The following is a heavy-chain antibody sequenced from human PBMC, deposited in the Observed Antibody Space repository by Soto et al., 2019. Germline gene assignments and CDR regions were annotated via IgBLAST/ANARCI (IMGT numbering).Heavy chain of an antibody. CDR2: ITAGGGST. D-gene: IGHD3-22*01. Sequence: GGSLRLSCAASGFTSSNYWMHWVRQAPGKGLVWVSAITAGGGSTYYADSVKGRFTISRDNSKNTLYLQMNSLRAEDTAVYYCAKGCYYDSSVYYVRRYFDYWGQGTLVTVSS. CDR1: GFTSSNYW. V-gene: IGHV3-23*01. J-gene: IGHJ4*02. CDR3: AKGCYYDSSVYYVRRYFDY.